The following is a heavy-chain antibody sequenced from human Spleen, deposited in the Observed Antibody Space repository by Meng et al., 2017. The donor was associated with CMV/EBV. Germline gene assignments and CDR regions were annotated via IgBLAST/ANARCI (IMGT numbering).Heavy chain of an antibody. CDR1: GGSISSYY. Sequence: SETLSLTCTVSGGSISSYYWSWIRQPPGKGLEWIGYISYSGSTNYNPSLESRVTISVDTSKNQFSLRLSSVTAADTAVYYCAREGFYFLGIDPWGQGTLVTVSS. D-gene: IGHD7-27*01. V-gene: IGHV4-59*01. CDR3: AREGFYFLGIDP. CDR2: ISYSGST. J-gene: IGHJ5*02.